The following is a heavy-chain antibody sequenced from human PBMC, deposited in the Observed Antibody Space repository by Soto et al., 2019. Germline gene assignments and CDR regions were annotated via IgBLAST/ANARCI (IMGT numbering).Heavy chain of an antibody. D-gene: IGHD1-26*01. CDR3: ARGRRDVGATPYYYGMDV. CDR1: GGSFSGYY. V-gene: IGHV4-34*01. CDR2: INHSGST. Sequence: SETLSLTCAVYGGSFSGYYWSWIRQPPGKGLEWIGEINHSGSTNYNPSLKSRVTISVDTSKNQFSLKLSSVTAADTAVYYCARGRRDVGATPYYYGMDVWGQGTTVTAP. J-gene: IGHJ6*02.